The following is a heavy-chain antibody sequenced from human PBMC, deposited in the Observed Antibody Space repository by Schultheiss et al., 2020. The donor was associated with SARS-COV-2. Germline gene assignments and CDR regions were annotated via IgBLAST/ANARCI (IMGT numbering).Heavy chain of an antibody. Sequence: GGSLRLSCAASGFTFSSYAMSWVRQAPGKGLEWVSAISGSGGSTYYPGSVKGRFTISRDNSKNTLYLQMNSLRAEDTAVYYCARETRYCSDGSCYWIDPWGQGTLVTVSS. CDR2: ISGSGGST. CDR3: ARETRYCSDGSCYWIDP. D-gene: IGHD2-15*01. CDR1: GFTFSSYA. V-gene: IGHV3-23*01. J-gene: IGHJ5*02.